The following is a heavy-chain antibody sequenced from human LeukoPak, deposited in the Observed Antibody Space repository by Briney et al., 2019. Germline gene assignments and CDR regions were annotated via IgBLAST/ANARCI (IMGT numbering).Heavy chain of an antibody. Sequence: SETLSLTCTVSGGSISSSSYYWGWIRQPPGKGLEWNGSIYYSGSTYYNPSLKSRVTISVDTSKNQFSLKLSSVTAADTAVYYCARVAVGAPSDYWGQGTLVTVSS. CDR1: GGSISSSSYY. CDR2: IYYSGST. CDR3: ARVAVGAPSDY. V-gene: IGHV4-39*07. D-gene: IGHD1-26*01. J-gene: IGHJ4*02.